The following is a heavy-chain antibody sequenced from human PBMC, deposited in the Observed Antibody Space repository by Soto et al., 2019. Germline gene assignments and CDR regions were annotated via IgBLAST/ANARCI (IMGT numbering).Heavy chain of an antibody. Sequence: EVQLVESGGGLVKPEESLRLSCAASGFSFSNAWMNWVRQAPGKGLEWVGRIKSKTDGGTIDYAAPVKGRFTISRDDSKNTLYLQMNSLKTEDTAVYYCATGAGIAAVGHRLNWGQGTLVTVSS. V-gene: IGHV3-15*07. J-gene: IGHJ4*02. D-gene: IGHD6-13*01. CDR3: ATGAGIAAVGHRLN. CDR1: GFSFSNAW. CDR2: IKSKTDGGTI.